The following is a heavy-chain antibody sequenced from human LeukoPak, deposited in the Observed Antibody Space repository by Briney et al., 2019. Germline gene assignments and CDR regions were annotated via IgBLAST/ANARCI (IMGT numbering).Heavy chain of an antibody. Sequence: GASVKVSCKASGYTFTGYYMHWVRQARGQGLEWMGWINPNSGGTNYAQKFQGRVTMTRDTSISTAYMELSRLRSDDTAVYYCARGDTAMVPYFDYWGQGTLVTVSS. CDR3: ARGDTAMVPYFDY. CDR2: INPNSGGT. J-gene: IGHJ4*02. D-gene: IGHD5-18*01. V-gene: IGHV1-2*02. CDR1: GYTFTGYY.